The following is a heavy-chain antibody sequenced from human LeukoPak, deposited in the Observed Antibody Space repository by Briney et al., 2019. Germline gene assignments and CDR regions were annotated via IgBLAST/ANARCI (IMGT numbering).Heavy chain of an antibody. J-gene: IGHJ4*02. V-gene: IGHV4-39*01. CDR1: GGSISSSRYY. CDR3: ARRVVAARPFDY. D-gene: IGHD6-6*01. CDR2: IYYSGST. Sequence: KPSETLSPTCTVSGGSISSSRYYWGWIRQPPGKGLEWIGSIYYSGSTYYNPSLKSRVTISVDTSKNQFSLKLSSVTAADTAVYYCARRVVAARPFDYWGQGTLVTVSS.